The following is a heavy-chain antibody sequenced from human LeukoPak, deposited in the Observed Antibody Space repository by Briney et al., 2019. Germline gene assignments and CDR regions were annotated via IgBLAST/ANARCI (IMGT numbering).Heavy chain of an antibody. CDR1: GLTFSSYA. CDR2: ISYDGSNK. V-gene: IGHV3-30-3*01. D-gene: IGHD4-17*01. J-gene: IGHJ4*02. CDR3: ARDLSYGDSGFDY. Sequence: PGGSLRLSCAASGLTFSSYAMHWVRQAPGKGLEWVAVISYDGSNKYYADSVKGRFTISRDNSKNTLYLQMNSLRAEDTAVYYCARDLSYGDSGFDYWGQGTLVTVSS.